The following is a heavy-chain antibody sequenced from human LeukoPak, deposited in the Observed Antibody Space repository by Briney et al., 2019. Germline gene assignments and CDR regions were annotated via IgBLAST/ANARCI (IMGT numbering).Heavy chain of an antibody. CDR1: GGSISSGDYY. J-gene: IGHJ2*01. D-gene: IGHD5-18*01. V-gene: IGHV4-30-4*08. CDR2: IYYSGST. CDR3: ARASPPRGYSYGPSGYFDL. Sequence: SQTLSLTCTVSGGSISSGDYYWSWIRQPPGKGLEWIGYIYYSGSTYYNPSLKSRVTISVDTSKNQFSLKLSSATAADTAVYYCARASPPRGYSYGPSGYFDLWGRGTLVTVSS.